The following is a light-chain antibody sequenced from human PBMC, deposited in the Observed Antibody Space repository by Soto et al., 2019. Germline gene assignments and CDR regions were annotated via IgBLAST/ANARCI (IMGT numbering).Light chain of an antibody. J-gene: IGKJ5*01. CDR2: DAS. CDR3: QQRSNWPPIT. CDR1: QSVSSY. Sequence: EIVLTQYPATLYLSPGERATLSCRASQSVSSYLAWYKQKPGQAPRLLIYDASNRATGIPARFSGSGSGTDFTLTISSLEPEDFAVDYCQQRSNWPPITFGQGTRLEIK. V-gene: IGKV3-11*01.